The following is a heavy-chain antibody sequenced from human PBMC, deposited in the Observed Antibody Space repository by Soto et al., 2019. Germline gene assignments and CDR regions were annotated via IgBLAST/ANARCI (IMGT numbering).Heavy chain of an antibody. CDR1: GFTFSNAW. Sequence: GSLRLSCAASGFTFSNAWMNWVRQAPGKGLEWVGRIKSKTDGGTTDYAAPVKGRFTISRDDSKNTLYLQMNSLKTEDTAVYYCTTNYYDSSGYDNWFDPWGQGTLVTVSS. V-gene: IGHV3-15*07. CDR3: TTNYYDSSGYDNWFDP. CDR2: IKSKTDGGTT. D-gene: IGHD3-22*01. J-gene: IGHJ5*02.